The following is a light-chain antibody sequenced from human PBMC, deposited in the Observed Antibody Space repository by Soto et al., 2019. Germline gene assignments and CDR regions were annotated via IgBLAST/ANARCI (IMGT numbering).Light chain of an antibody. CDR1: SRDVGGYNL. Sequence: QSALTQPASVSVSPGQSITISCTGGSRDVGGYNLVSWYQQHPGKVPKLIIYEGNQRPSGVSNRFSGSKSGNTASLTISGLQAEDEADYYCCSFAGSLYVFGTGTKVTVL. CDR3: CSFAGSLYV. V-gene: IGLV2-23*01. CDR2: EGN. J-gene: IGLJ1*01.